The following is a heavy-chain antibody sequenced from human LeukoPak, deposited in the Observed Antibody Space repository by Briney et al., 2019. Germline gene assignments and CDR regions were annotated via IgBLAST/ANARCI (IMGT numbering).Heavy chain of an antibody. CDR3: ARAVIAATTNYYYYMDV. D-gene: IGHD2-15*01. J-gene: IGHJ6*03. V-gene: IGHV1-46*01. CDR2: INTRGGST. CDR1: GYTFTSYY. Sequence: GASVKVSCKASGYTFTSYYIHWVRQAPGQGLEWMGIINTRGGSTSYAQKFRGRVTMTRDMSTSTVYMELSSLRSEDTAVYYCARAVIAATTNYYYYMDVWGKGTTVTVSS.